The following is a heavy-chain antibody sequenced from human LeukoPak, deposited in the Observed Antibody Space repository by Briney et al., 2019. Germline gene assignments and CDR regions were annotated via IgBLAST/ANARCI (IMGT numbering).Heavy chain of an antibody. CDR2: IYYSGST. V-gene: IGHV4-59*01. D-gene: IGHD3-3*01. CDR3: ARAANDFWRGPAAPSSYYFDY. J-gene: IGHJ4*02. Sequence: PSETLSLTCTVSGGSISSYYWSWIRQPPGKGLEWIGYIYYSGSTNYNPSLKSRVTISVDTSKNQFSLKLSSVTAADTAVYYCARAANDFWRGPAAPSSYYFDYWGQGTLVTVSS. CDR1: GGSISSYY.